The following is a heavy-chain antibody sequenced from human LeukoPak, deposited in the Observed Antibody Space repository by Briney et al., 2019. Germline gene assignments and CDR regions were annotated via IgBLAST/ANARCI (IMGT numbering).Heavy chain of an antibody. Sequence: QAGGSLGLSCAASGFTFSNHGMNWVRQAPGKGLEWVSGISPSADIKYYADSVKGRFTISRDNSKNMLYLEVISLTADDTAVYYCAKDDAWLRFGEWSQGTLVTVSS. CDR1: GFTFSNHG. J-gene: IGHJ4*02. V-gene: IGHV3-23*01. CDR2: ISPSADIK. CDR3: AKDDAWLRFGE. D-gene: IGHD3-10*01.